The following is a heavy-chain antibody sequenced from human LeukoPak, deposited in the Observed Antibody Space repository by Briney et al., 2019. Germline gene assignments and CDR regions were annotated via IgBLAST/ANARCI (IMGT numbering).Heavy chain of an antibody. V-gene: IGHV3-23*01. CDR2: IFGDGST. D-gene: IGHD6-6*01. J-gene: IGHJ4*02. CDR3: AKDAGPQQLVFYDS. CDR1: GFTFSSYA. Sequence: QPGGSLRLSCAASGFTFSSYAMNWVRQAPGKGLEWVSAIFGDGSTFYADSVKGRFTISRDNFKNALYLQMNSLRAEDTAVYYCAKDAGPQQLVFYDSWGQGTLVTVSS.